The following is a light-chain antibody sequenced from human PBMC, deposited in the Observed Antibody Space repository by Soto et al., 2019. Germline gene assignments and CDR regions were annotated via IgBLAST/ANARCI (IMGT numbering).Light chain of an antibody. Sequence: EIVMTQSPATLSVSPGERATLSCRASQSVSTNLAWYQQTPGQAPRLLIFGASARATGIPARFSGSGSGTEFTLTISSLQSEDFAVYYCQQYNTWLGTFGQVTKVEIK. CDR3: QQYNTWLGT. CDR2: GAS. J-gene: IGKJ1*01. CDR1: QSVSTN. V-gene: IGKV3-15*01.